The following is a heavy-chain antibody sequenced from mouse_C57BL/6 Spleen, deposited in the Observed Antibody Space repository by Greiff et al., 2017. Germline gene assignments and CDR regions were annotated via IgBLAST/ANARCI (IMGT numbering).Heavy chain of an antibody. CDR3: ARGELLRDFYAMDY. D-gene: IGHD1-1*01. Sequence: QVQLQQPGAELVKPGASVKLSCKASGYTFTSSWMHWVKQRPGQGLEWIGMIHPNSGSTNYNEKFKGKGTLTVDKSSSTAYMQRSSLTSEDSAVYSCARGELLRDFYAMDYWGQGTSVTVSS. V-gene: IGHV1-64*01. J-gene: IGHJ4*01. CDR2: IHPNSGST. CDR1: GYTFTSSW.